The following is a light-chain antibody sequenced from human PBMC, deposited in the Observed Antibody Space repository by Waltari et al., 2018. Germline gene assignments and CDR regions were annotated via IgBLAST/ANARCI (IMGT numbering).Light chain of an antibody. Sequence: QSVLTQPPSASGTPGQRVTISCSGSSSNLGSNYVYWYQQPPGTAPKLLLYSNNQRPSGVPYRFSGSKSGTSASLAISGLRSEDEADYYCAAWDDSLSGVVFGGGTKLTVL. CDR1: SSNLGSNY. J-gene: IGLJ2*01. V-gene: IGLV1-47*02. CDR3: AAWDDSLSGVV. CDR2: SNN.